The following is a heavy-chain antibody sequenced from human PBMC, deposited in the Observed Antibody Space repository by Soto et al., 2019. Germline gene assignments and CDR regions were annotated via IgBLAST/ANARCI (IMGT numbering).Heavy chain of an antibody. J-gene: IGHJ5*02. V-gene: IGHV1-46*01. D-gene: IGHD3-3*01. CDR3: ARSSGGNFGIIIEGSNWFDP. CDR1: GDTFTSYY. CDR2: INPHGGST. Sequence: QVRLVQSGAEVRRPGASVKVSCKAPGDTFTSYYLNWVRQAPGQGLEWMGVINPHGGSTKYAQKFQGRATMPRDTSRSTVYMELRSLRSDDTAIYYCARSSGGNFGIIIEGSNWFDPWGQGTLVTVSS.